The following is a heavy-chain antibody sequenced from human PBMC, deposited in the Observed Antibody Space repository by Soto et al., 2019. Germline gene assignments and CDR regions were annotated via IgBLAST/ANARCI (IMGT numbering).Heavy chain of an antibody. V-gene: IGHV4-34*01. J-gene: IGHJ5*02. CDR2: INHSGYS. CDR3: VKNFDP. Sequence: QVHLQQWGAGLLKPSETLSLTCAVHGGSFGDDYWSWIRQSPEKGLEWIGDINHSGYSNYNPSLKSRVTISVDTSKNQLSLKLSSVTAADTAVYYCVKNFDPWGQGTLVTVAS. CDR1: GGSFGDDY.